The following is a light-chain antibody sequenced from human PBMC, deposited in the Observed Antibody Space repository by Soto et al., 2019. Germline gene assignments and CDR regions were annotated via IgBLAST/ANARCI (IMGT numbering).Light chain of an antibody. CDR2: KAS. V-gene: IGKV1-5*03. CDR3: QQYKRFWT. J-gene: IGKJ1*01. Sequence: DIQMTQSPSTLSASVGDRVTITCRASQSISSWLAWYQQKPGKAPKLLIYKASSLESGVPSRFSGSGSGTEFTLTISSLQPDDFATYYCQQYKRFWTFGQGTKVDI. CDR1: QSISSW.